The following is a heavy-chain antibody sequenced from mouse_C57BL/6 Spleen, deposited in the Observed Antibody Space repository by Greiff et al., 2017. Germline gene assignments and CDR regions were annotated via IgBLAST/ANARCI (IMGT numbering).Heavy chain of an antibody. Sequence: EVQGVESGGGLVKPGGSLKLSCAASGFTFSDYGMHWVRQAPEKGLEWVAYISSGSSTIYYADTVKGRFTISRDNAKNTPFLQLSSLRSEDTAVYYCARGSDGPSSYAMDYWGQGTSVTVSS. D-gene: IGHD2-3*01. CDR3: ARGSDGPSSYAMDY. CDR1: GFTFSDYG. CDR2: ISSGSSTI. J-gene: IGHJ4*01. V-gene: IGHV5-17*01.